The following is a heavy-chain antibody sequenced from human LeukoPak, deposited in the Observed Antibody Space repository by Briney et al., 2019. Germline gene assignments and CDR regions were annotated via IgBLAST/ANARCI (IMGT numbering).Heavy chain of an antibody. Sequence: SETLSLTCAVYGGSFSGYYWSWIRQPPGKGLEWIGEINHSGSTNYNPSLKSRVTISVDTSKNQFSLKLSSVTAADTAVYYCASRRDGYNRFDYWGQGTLVTVSS. CDR3: ASRRDGYNRFDY. CDR2: INHSGST. J-gene: IGHJ4*02. D-gene: IGHD5-24*01. CDR1: GGSFSGYY. V-gene: IGHV4-34*01.